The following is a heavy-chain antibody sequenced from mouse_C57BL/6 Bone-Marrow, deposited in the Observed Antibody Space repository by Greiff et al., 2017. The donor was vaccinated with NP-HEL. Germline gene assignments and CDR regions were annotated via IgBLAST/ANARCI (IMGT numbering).Heavy chain of an antibody. CDR1: GFTFSSYA. CDR2: ISDGGSYT. Sequence: EVKLVESGGGLVKPGGSLKLSCAASGFTFSSYAMSWVRQTPEKRLEWVATISDGGSYTYYPDNVKGRFTISRDNAKNNLYLQMSHLKSEDTAMYYCARGFITTVMGYFDYWGQGTTLTVSS. D-gene: IGHD1-1*01. CDR3: ARGFITTVMGYFDY. V-gene: IGHV5-4*03. J-gene: IGHJ2*01.